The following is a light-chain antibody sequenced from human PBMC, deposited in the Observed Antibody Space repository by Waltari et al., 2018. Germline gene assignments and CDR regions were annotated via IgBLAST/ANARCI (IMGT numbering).Light chain of an antibody. J-gene: IGKJ3*01. CDR2: AAT. CDR3: LQHNTYPFT. V-gene: IGKV1-17*02. Sequence: DIQMTQSPSSLSASVGGTVTITCRASQGFNNYLNWFQQKPGKPPKLLIYAATTLQSGVPSRFSGSASGTEFTLTINNLQPEDFAAYYCLQHNTYPFTFGPGTRLEIK. CDR1: QGFNNY.